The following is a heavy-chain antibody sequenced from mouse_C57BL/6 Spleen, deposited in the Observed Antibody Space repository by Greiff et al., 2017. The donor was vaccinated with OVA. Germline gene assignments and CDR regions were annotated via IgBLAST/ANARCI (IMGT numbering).Heavy chain of an antibody. CDR2: IHPNSGST. CDR3: ARGDGYDGYYFWYFDV. CDR1: GYTFTSYW. V-gene: IGHV1-64*01. J-gene: IGHJ1*03. D-gene: IGHD2-3*01. Sequence: QVQLQQPGAELVKPGASVKLSCKASGYTFTSYWMHWVKQRPGQGLEWIGMIHPNSGSTNYNEKFKSKATLTVDKSSSTAYMQLSSLTSEDSAVYSCARGDGYDGYYFWYFDVWGTGTTVTVSS.